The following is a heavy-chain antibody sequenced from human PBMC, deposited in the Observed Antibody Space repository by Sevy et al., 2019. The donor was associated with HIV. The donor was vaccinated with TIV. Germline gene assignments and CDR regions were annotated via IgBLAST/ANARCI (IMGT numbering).Heavy chain of an antibody. J-gene: IGHJ3*02. CDR1: GDTISRSNFY. CDR3: ARTYFGSESYSAFDI. V-gene: IGHV4-39*01. D-gene: IGHD3-10*01. CDR2: IYYSGTT. Sequence: SETLSLTCAVSGDTISRSNFYWGWIRQPPGKGLEWIGNIYYSGTTYSNPSLESRVTMSIDTSNNQFSLNLSSVIAADTALYYCARTYFGSESYSAFDIWGQGTMVTVSS.